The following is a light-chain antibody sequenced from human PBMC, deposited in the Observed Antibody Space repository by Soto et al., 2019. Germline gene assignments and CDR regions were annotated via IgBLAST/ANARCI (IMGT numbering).Light chain of an antibody. CDR3: QEYKNYPWT. V-gene: IGKV1-5*03. J-gene: IGKJ1*01. CDR2: KAS. CDR1: QSIGSW. Sequence: DIQVTQSPSTLSASVGDRVTITCRASQSIGSWLAWYQQKPQKAPRLLIYKASTLESGVPSRFCGGGSGTDFTLTISSLQPEDFATYYCQEYKNYPWTFGQGTKVEV.